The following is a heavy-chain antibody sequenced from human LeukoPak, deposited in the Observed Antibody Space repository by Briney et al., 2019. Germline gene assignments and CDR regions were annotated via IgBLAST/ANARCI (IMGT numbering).Heavy chain of an antibody. V-gene: IGHV3-53*04. J-gene: IGHJ3*02. CDR3: ARIRLEYSETRIDSFDI. CDR2: IYSGVST. D-gene: IGHD2/OR15-2a*01. Sequence: GGSLRPSCAASGFIVSSKYMSCDRQAPGEGLEWGSSIYSGVSTSLADSVKGRYPISRHNPNTLCLQMNSLKTEDTAVYYCARIRLEYSETRIDSFDIWGQGTMVTVSS. CDR1: GFIVSSKY.